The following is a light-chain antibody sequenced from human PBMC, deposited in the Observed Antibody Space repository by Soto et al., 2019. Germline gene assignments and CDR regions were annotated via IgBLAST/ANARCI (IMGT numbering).Light chain of an antibody. CDR2: AAS. CDR3: QQSDSIPIN. CDR1: QTITRN. V-gene: IGKV1-39*01. J-gene: IGKJ5*01. Sequence: DIQMTQSPSSLSASVADRVTIPCRASQTITRNLNWYQQKPGTAPKLLIYAASSLQSGVPSRFSGSGSGTDFTLAISSLQPEDFATYYCQQSDSIPINFGQGTRLEIK.